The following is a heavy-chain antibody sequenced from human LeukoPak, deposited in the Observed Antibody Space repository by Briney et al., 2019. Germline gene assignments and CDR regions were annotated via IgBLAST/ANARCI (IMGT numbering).Heavy chain of an antibody. CDR3: ASFYAPDRGIESQNLVTVY. Sequence: GASVKVSCKASGYTLTGYYMHWVRQAPGQGLEWMGWINPNTGGTDYTQKFQGRVTMTRDTSISTAYMELSRLRSDDTAVYYCASFYAPDRGIESQNLVTVYWSQGTLVSVSS. J-gene: IGHJ4*02. CDR2: INPNTGGT. D-gene: IGHD2/OR15-2a*01. CDR1: GYTLTGYY. V-gene: IGHV1-2*02.